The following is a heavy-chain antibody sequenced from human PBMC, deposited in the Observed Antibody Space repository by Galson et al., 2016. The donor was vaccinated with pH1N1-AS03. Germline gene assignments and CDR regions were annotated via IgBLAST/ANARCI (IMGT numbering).Heavy chain of an antibody. CDR1: GFSLSPFGMR. CDR3: ARAPSAGNGMDV. V-gene: IGHV2-70*04. CDR2: IDWDDDK. Sequence: ALVKPTQTLTLTCTFSGFSLSPFGMRVNWIRQPPGKALEWLARIDWDDDKFYISSLQSRLTISKGTSENQVVLTVTNVDPADTGTYFCARAPSAGNGMDVWGPGTTVTVS. J-gene: IGHJ6*02.